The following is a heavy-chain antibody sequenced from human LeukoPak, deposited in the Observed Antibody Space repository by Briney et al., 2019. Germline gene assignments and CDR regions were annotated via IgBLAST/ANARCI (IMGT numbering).Heavy chain of an antibody. V-gene: IGHV3-53*01. CDR3: AKAPDSSGYYYRYYFDY. CDR2: IYSGGST. D-gene: IGHD3-22*01. Sequence: HPGGSLRLSCAASGFSVSSNYMSWVRQAPGKGLEWVSLIYSGGSTYYADSVKGRFTISRDNSKNTLYLQMNSLRAEDTAVYYCAKAPDSSGYYYRYYFDYWGQGTLVTVSS. CDR1: GFSVSSNY. J-gene: IGHJ4*02.